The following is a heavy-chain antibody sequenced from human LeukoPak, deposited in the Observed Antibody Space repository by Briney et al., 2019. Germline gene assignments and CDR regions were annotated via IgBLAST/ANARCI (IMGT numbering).Heavy chain of an antibody. D-gene: IGHD3-22*01. Sequence: ASVKVSCKASGYTFTGYYMHWVRQAPGQGLEWMGRINPNSGGTNYAQKLQGRVTMTTDTSTSTAYMELRSLRSDDTAVYYCARTAYDSSGYYGLVWFDPWGQGTLVTVSS. CDR1: GYTFTGYY. CDR3: ARTAYDSSGYYGLVWFDP. J-gene: IGHJ5*02. V-gene: IGHV1-2*06. CDR2: INPNSGGT.